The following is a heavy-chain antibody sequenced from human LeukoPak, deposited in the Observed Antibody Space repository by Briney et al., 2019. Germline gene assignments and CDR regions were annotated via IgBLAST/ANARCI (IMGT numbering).Heavy chain of an antibody. CDR3: ARDKDYYGSGSYIS. CDR2: ISAYNGNT. D-gene: IGHD3-10*01. Sequence: ASVKVSCKASGYAFTSYGISWVRQAPGQGLEWMGWISAYNGNTNYARKLQGRVTMTTDTPTSTAYMELRSLRSDDTAVYYCARDKDYYGSGSYISWGHGTLVTVSS. CDR1: GYAFTSYG. V-gene: IGHV1-18*01. J-gene: IGHJ5*01.